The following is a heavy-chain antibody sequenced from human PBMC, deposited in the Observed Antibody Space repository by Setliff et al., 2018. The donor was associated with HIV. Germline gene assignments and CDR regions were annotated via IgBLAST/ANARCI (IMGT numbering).Heavy chain of an antibody. CDR3: ATDPSDGARWQQIDY. J-gene: IGHJ4*02. V-gene: IGHV1-46*01. D-gene: IGHD1-26*01. Sequence: ASVKVSCKASGYTFTSYYMHWVRQAPGQGLEWMGIINPSGGSTSYAQKFRGRVTMTRDTSTSTAYMELNSLRSEDTAVYYCATDPSDGARWQQIDYWGQGTLVTVSS. CDR1: GYTFTSYY. CDR2: INPSGGST.